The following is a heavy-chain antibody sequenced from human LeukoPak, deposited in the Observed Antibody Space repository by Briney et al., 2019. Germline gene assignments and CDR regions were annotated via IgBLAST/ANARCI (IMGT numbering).Heavy chain of an antibody. CDR1: GYTFTSFG. CDR3: AGALVDHWSGSPGAFDI. V-gene: IGHV1-18*01. J-gene: IGHJ3*02. CDR2: ISAYNGNT. D-gene: IGHD3-3*01. Sequence: GASVKVSCKASGYTFTSFGISWVRQAPGQGLEWMGWISAYNGNTNYAQKLQGRVTMTTDTSTNTAYMEVRSLRSDDTAMYYCAGALVDHWSGSPGAFDIWGQGTMVTVSS.